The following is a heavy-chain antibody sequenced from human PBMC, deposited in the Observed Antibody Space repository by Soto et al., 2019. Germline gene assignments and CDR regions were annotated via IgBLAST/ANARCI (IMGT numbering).Heavy chain of an antibody. CDR2: IYLGGSI. J-gene: IGHJ1*01. CDR1: GFTVRNSY. D-gene: IGHD6-19*01. V-gene: IGHV3-66*01. Sequence: EVQLVESGGGLVQPGGSLRLSCAASGFTVRNSYMSWVRQAPGKGLEWVSVIYLGGSIYYADCVRGRFTISRDNSKNNFYLRMSSLTVEDTAVSYCARDRGAVPGDWGQGTLVTVSS. CDR3: ARDRGAVPGD.